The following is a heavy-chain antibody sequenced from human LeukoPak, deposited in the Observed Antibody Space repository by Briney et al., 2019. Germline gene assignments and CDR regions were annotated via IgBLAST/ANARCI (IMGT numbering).Heavy chain of an antibody. D-gene: IGHD3-10*01. CDR3: ARDPGVQYFDY. V-gene: IGHV3-30*04. J-gene: IGHJ4*02. Sequence: GGSLRLSCAASGFTFSSYAMHWVRQPPGKGLEWVAVISYDGSNKYYADSVKGRFTISRDNSKNTLYLQMNSLRAEDTAVYYCARDPGVQYFDYWGQGTLVTVSS. CDR1: GFTFSSYA. CDR2: ISYDGSNK.